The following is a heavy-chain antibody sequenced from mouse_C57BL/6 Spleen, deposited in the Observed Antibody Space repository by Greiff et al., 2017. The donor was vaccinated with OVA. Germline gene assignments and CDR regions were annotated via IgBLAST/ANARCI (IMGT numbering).Heavy chain of an antibody. J-gene: IGHJ3*01. CDR3: GYSNPWFAY. V-gene: IGHV1-54*01. D-gene: IGHD2-5*01. CDR1: GYAFTNYL. CDR2: INPGSGGT. Sequence: QVQLKESGAELVRPGTSVKVSCKASGYAFTNYLIEWVKQRPGQGLEWIGVINPGSGGTNYTEKIKGKATLTADKSSSTAYMQLSSLTSEDSAVYFCGYSNPWFAYWGQGTLVTVSA.